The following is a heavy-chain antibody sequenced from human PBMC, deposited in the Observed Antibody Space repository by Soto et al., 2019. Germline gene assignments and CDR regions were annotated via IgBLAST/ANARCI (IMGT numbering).Heavy chain of an antibody. CDR1: GFSLTTSGVA. J-gene: IGHJ4*02. CDR3: AHRQPALLAFDY. CDR2: ISGSDDK. Sequence: QITLKESGPTLVKPTQTLTLTCTFSGFSLTTSGVAVGWIRQPPGKALEWLALISGSDDKRYRPSLNSRLTITKATSKNQVVLTMTNMDPVDTATYYCAHRQPALLAFDYWGQGTLVTVSS. D-gene: IGHD2-21*01. V-gene: IGHV2-5*01.